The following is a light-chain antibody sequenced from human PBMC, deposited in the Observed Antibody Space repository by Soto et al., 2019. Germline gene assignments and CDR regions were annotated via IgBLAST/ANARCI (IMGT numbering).Light chain of an antibody. CDR2: AGT. J-gene: IGLJ2*01. CDR1: SSDVGFYNL. CDR3: CSYATSDTLL. V-gene: IGLV2-23*01. Sequence: QSVLTQPASVSGSPGQSITISCTGTSSDVGFYNLVSWYHQYPGKAPKLILYAGTERPSGLSTRFSGSMSGSTASLTISGLQAEDEGNYYCCSYATSDTLLFGGGTKLTVL.